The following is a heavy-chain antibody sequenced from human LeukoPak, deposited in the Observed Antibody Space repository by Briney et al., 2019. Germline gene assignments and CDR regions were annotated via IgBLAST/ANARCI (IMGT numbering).Heavy chain of an antibody. CDR2: ICASGGST. J-gene: IGHJ4*02. Sequence: GGSLRLSCAASGFTFSSYAMSWVRQAPGKGLEWVSIICASGGSTYYADSVKGRFTISRDKSRNYLQMNSLRGDDTAIYYCAKDVRVGEYYGSGSYFDYWGQGTLVTVSS. V-gene: IGHV3-23*01. D-gene: IGHD3-10*01. CDR1: GFTFSSYA. CDR3: AKDVRVGEYYGSGSYFDY.